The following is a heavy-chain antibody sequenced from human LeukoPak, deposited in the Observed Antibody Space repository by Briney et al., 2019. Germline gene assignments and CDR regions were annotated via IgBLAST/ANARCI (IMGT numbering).Heavy chain of an antibody. CDR2: ISSSSSYI. Sequence: GGSLRLSCAASGFPFSRYSMNWVRQPPRRALEWGSSISSSSSYIYYADSVKGRFTISRDNAKNSLYLQMNSLRAEDTAVYYCARDSVVAVVFDYWGQGTLVTVSS. CDR1: GFPFSRYS. D-gene: IGHD5-12*01. V-gene: IGHV3-21*01. CDR3: ARDSVVAVVFDY. J-gene: IGHJ4*02.